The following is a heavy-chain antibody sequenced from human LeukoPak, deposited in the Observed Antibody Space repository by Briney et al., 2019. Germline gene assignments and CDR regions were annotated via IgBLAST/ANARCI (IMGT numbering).Heavy chain of an antibody. CDR1: GYTLTELS. J-gene: IGHJ6*02. Sequence: ASVKVSCKVSGYTLTELSMHWVRQAPGKGLEWMGGFDPEDGETIYAQKFQGRVTMTEDTSTDTAYMELRSLRSDDTAVYYCARTEYQLLFISGGMDVWGQGTTVTVSS. CDR2: FDPEDGET. CDR3: ARTEYQLLFISGGMDV. V-gene: IGHV1-24*01. D-gene: IGHD2-2*01.